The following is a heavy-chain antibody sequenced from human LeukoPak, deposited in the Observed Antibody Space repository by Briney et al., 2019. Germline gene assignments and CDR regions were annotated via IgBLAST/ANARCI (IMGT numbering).Heavy chain of an antibody. CDR3: ARGRSVPQSDYFDY. CDR1: SSFLYNYY. Sequence: SETLSLTCTVSSSFLYNYYWSWIRQTPGKGLEWIGYIYYNGDTNYNPSLESRVTISIDTSQSQFYLELTAVTAADTAVYYCARGRSVPQSDYFDYWGQGTLVTVSS. J-gene: IGHJ4*02. V-gene: IGHV4-59*01. CDR2: IYYNGDT. D-gene: IGHD1-26*01.